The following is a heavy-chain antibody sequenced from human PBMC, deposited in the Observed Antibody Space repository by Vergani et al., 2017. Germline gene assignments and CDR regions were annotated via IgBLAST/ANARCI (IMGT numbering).Heavy chain of an antibody. V-gene: IGHV3-23*04. CDR2: VSGSSATP. CDR1: GFSFPGYA. Sequence: EVQVVESGGGLVQPGGSLRLSCAASGFSFPGYAMSWVRQAPGKGLEWVSSVSGSSATPYYADSVKGRFIISRDNAKNSLFLEMNSLRFEDTAVYFCTKGSVYYHDSAGHGYDPYTGFDLWGQGTLVTVSS. D-gene: IGHD5-12*01. J-gene: IGHJ3*01. CDR3: TKGSVYYHDSAGHGYDPYTGFDL.